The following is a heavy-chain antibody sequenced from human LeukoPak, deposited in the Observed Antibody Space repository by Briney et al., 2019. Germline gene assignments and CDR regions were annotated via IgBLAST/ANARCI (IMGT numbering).Heavy chain of an antibody. CDR2: ISSSSSYI. CDR1: GFTFSSYS. CDR3: ARGRGVGVPAAMNQYYFDY. D-gene: IGHD2-2*01. V-gene: IGHV3-21*01. Sequence: GGSLRLSCAASGFTFSSYSMNWVRQAPGKGLEWVSSISSSSSYIYYADSVKGRFTISRDNVKNSLYLQMNSLRAEDTAVYYCARGRGVGVPAAMNQYYFDYWGQGTLVTVSS. J-gene: IGHJ4*02.